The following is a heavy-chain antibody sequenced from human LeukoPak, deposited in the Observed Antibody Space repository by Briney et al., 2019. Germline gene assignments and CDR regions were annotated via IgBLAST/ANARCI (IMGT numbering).Heavy chain of an antibody. CDR2: ISAHNGNT. CDR3: ARMGYCSSTSGYTRARTFQH. CDR1: GYTFTSYG. Sequence: ASVKVSCKASGYTFTSYGISWVRQAPGQGLEWMGWISAHNGNTNYAQKLQGRVTMTTDTSTSTAYMELRSLRSDDTAVYYCARMGYCSSTSGYTRARTFQHWGQGTLVTVSS. V-gene: IGHV1-18*04. D-gene: IGHD2-2*02. J-gene: IGHJ1*01.